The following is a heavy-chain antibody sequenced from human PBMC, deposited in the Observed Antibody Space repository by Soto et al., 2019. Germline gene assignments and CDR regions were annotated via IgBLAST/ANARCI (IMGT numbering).Heavy chain of an antibody. D-gene: IGHD3-16*01. CDR2: TSYDGSTK. V-gene: IGHV3-30-3*01. CDR3: AIDSDSYGDFDY. CDR1: GFTFSGHP. J-gene: IGHJ4*02. Sequence: QVQLVESGGGVAQPGRSLRLSCAASGFTFSGHPMHWVRQAPGKGLEWLAVTSYDGSTKYYADSVKGRFTISRDNSKNTLYLEVSSLQSDYAAVYYCAIDSDSYGDFDYWGQGPLVTASS.